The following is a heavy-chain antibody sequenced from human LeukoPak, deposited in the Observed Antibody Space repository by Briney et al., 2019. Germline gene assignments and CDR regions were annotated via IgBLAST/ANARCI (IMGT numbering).Heavy chain of an antibody. J-gene: IGHJ4*02. D-gene: IGHD3-10*01. CDR1: GGSFSGYY. Sequence: SETLSLTCAVYGGSFSGYYWSWIRQPPGKGLEWIGEINHSGSTNYNPSLKSRVTISVDTSKNQFSLKLSSVTAADTAVYYCARRYYGSGSYYNFIYFDYWGQGTLVTVSS. V-gene: IGHV4-34*01. CDR3: ARRYYGSGSYYNFIYFDY. CDR2: INHSGST.